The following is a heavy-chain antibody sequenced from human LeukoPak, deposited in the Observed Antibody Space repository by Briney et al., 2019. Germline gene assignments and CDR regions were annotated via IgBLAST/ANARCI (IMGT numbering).Heavy chain of an antibody. J-gene: IGHJ4*02. CDR3: ASSWAATPDFDY. Sequence: PGGSLRLSCAASWFTVSINYMICVREAPGEGLEGGSVIYSGGSTYYADSVKGRFTISRDNSKNTLYLQMNSLRAEDKAVYYCASSWAATPDFDYWGQGTLVTVSS. CDR1: WFTVSINY. CDR2: IYSGGST. V-gene: IGHV3-53*01. D-gene: IGHD6-25*01.